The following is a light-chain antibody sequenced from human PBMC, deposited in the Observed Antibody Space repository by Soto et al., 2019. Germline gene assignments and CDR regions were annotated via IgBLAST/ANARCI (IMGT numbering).Light chain of an antibody. CDR1: SSDVGGHNY. Sequence: QSVLTQPASVSGSPGQSITISCTGTSSDVGGHNYVSWYQHHPGKVPQLMIYDVSNRPSGVSNRFSGSKSGNTASLTISGLQAEDEADYYCSSYTSSNTYVFGTGTKVTVL. CDR3: SSYTSSNTYV. CDR2: DVS. V-gene: IGLV2-14*03. J-gene: IGLJ1*01.